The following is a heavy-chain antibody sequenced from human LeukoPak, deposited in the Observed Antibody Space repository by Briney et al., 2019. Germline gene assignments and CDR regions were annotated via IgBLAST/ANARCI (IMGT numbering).Heavy chain of an antibody. V-gene: IGHV3-48*04. CDR2: ISSSSSTI. CDR1: GFTFSSYS. J-gene: IGHJ4*02. D-gene: IGHD6-13*01. CDR3: ARGYSSSWYFFDY. Sequence: PGGSLRLSCAASGFTFSSYSMTWVRQAPGKGLEWVSYISSSSSTIYYADSVKGRFTISRDNAKNSLYLQMNSRRAEDTAVYYCARGYSSSWYFFDYWGPGTLVTVSS.